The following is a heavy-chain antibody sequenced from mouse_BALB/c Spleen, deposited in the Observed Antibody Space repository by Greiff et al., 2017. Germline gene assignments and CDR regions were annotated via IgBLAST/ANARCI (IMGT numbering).Heavy chain of an antibody. CDR1: GYTFTSYT. CDR3: ARGGYYRYDDAY. V-gene: IGHV1-4*01. J-gene: IGHJ4*01. CDR2: INPSSGYT. D-gene: IGHD2-14*01. Sequence: VKLVESGAELAKPGASVKMSCKASGYTFTSYTMHWVKQRPGQGLEWIGYINPSSGYTNYNQKFKDKATLTADKSSSTAYMQLSSLTSEDSAVYYCARGGYYRYDDAYWGQGTSVTVSS.